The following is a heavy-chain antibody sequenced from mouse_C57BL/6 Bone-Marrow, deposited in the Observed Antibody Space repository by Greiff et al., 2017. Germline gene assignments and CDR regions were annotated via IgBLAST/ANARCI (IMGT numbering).Heavy chain of an antibody. Sequence: VQLQQPGAELVKPGASVKLSCKASGYTFTSYWMQWVKQRPGQGLEWIGEIDPSDSYTNYNQKFKGKATLTVDTSSSTAYMQLSSLTSEDSAVYYCARWDSLFAYWGQGTLVTVSA. CDR1: GYTFTSYW. J-gene: IGHJ3*01. CDR3: ARWDSLFAY. D-gene: IGHD4-1*01. CDR2: IDPSDSYT. V-gene: IGHV1-50*01.